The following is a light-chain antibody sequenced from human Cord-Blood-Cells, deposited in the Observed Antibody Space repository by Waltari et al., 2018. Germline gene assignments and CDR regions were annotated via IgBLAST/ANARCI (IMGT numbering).Light chain of an antibody. V-gene: IGKV3-15*01. J-gene: IGKJ3*01. CDR1: QSVSSN. CDR3: QQYNNWPPFT. CDR2: GAS. Sequence: EIVMTQSPATLPVSPGDRATLSCRASQSVSSNLAWYQQKPGQAPRLLSYGASTKATGIPARFSGSGSGTEFTLTISSLQSEDFAVYYCQQYNNWPPFTFGPGTKVDIK.